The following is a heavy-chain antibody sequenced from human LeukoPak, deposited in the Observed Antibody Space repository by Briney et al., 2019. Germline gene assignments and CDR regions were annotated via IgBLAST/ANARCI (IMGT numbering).Heavy chain of an antibody. V-gene: IGHV1-46*01. CDR2: INPITGRT. J-gene: IGHJ4*02. D-gene: IGHD1-26*01. CDR1: GYTFTDYY. CDR3: AGPSGVGATLYYFDQ. Sequence: GASVKVSCKASGYTFTDYYMHWVRQAPGQGFEWMGIINPITGRTSYAQEFQGRVTMTRDTSTSTFYMALSSLRSEDTAVYYCAGPSGVGATLYYFDQWGQGTLVTVSS.